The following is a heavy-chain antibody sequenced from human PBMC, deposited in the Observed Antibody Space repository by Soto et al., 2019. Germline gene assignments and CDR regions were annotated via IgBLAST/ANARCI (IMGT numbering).Heavy chain of an antibody. CDR3: AREHCYGSGSYYNGFDY. Sequence: SETLSLTCTVSGGSISSYYWSWIRQPAGKGLEWIGRIYTSGSTNYNPSLKSRVTMSVDTSKNQFSLKLSSGTAADTAVYYCAREHCYGSGSYYNGFDYWGQGTLVTVSS. CDR1: GGSISSYY. CDR2: IYTSGST. D-gene: IGHD3-10*01. V-gene: IGHV4-4*07. J-gene: IGHJ4*02.